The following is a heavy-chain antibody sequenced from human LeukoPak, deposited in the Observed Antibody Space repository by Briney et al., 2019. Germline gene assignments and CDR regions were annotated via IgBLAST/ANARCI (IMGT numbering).Heavy chain of an antibody. CDR3: ARHLHSSGLGY. V-gene: IGHV4-39*01. CDR1: GGSISSSSYY. CDR2: IYYSGST. Sequence: SETLSRTCTVSGGSISSSSYYWGWIRQPPGKGLEWIGSIYYSGSTYYNPSLKSRVTISVDTSKNQFSLKLGSVTAADTAVYYCARHLHSSGLGYWGQGTLVTVS. J-gene: IGHJ4*02. D-gene: IGHD6-19*01.